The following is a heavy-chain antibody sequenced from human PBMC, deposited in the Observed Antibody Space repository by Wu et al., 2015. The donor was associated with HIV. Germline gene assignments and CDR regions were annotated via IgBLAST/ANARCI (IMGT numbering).Heavy chain of an antibody. D-gene: IGHD6-13*01. J-gene: IGHJ2*01. CDR3: ATYRSSSWYRAEVWYFDL. CDR1: GYTLTELS. CDR2: FDPEDGET. Sequence: QVQLVQSGAEVKKPGASVKVSCKVSGYTLTELSMHWVRQAPGKGLEWMGGFDPEDGETIYAQKFQGRVTMTEDTSTDTAYMELSSLRSEDTAVYYCATYRSSSWYRAEVWYFDLWGRGTLVTVSS. V-gene: IGHV1-24*01.